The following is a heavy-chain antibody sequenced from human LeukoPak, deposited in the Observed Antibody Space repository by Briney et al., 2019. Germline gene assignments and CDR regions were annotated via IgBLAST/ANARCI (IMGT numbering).Heavy chain of an antibody. CDR2: IYYSGST. D-gene: IGHD5-18*01. V-gene: IGHV4-59*01. J-gene: IGHJ2*01. CDR3: ARLYSYGYWYFDL. CDR1: GGSISSYY. Sequence: PSETLSLTCTVSGGSISSYYWSWIRQPPGKGLEWVGYIYYSGSTNYNPSLKSRVTISVDTSKNQFSQKLSSVTAADTAVYYCARLYSYGYWYFDLWGRGTLVTVSS.